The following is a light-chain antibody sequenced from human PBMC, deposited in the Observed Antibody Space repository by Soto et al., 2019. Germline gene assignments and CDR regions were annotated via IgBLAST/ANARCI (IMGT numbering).Light chain of an antibody. CDR3: QQYRSSPRT. V-gene: IGKV3-20*01. CDR2: GAS. Sequence: EIVLTQSPGTLSLSPGERATLSCRASQSVSSSYLAWYQQTPGQAPRLLIYGASSRATGIPDRFSGSGSGTDFTLTISRLEPEDFAVYYCQQYRSSPRTFSQGTKLEIK. J-gene: IGKJ2*01. CDR1: QSVSSSY.